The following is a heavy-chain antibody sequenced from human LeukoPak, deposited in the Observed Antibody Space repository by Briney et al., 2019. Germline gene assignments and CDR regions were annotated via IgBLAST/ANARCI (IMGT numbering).Heavy chain of an antibody. J-gene: IGHJ6*03. Sequence: SETLSLTCTVSGGSISSYYWSWIRQPPGKGLEWIGYTYYSGSTNYNPSLKSRVTISVDTSKNQFSLKLSSVTAADTAVYYCARVGGMDYYYYMDVWGKGTTVTVPS. CDR3: ARVGGMDYYYYMDV. V-gene: IGHV4-59*01. D-gene: IGHD1-14*01. CDR2: TYYSGST. CDR1: GGSISSYY.